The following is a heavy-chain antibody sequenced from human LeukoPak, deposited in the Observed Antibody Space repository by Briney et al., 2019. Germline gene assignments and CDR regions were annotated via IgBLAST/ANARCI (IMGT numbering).Heavy chain of an antibody. CDR1: GFTFSSYA. CDR2: ISGSGGST. J-gene: IGHJ4*02. CDR3: AKSGVLLWFGESKGLDY. Sequence: PGGSLRLSCAASGFTFSSYAMSWVRQAPGKELEWVSAISGSGGSTYYADSVKGRFTISRDNSKNTLYLQMNSLRAEDTAVYYCAKSGVLLWFGESKGLDYWGQGTLVTVSS. D-gene: IGHD3-10*01. V-gene: IGHV3-23*01.